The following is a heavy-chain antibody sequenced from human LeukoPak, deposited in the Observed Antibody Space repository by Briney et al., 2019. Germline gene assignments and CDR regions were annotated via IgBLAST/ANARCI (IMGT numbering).Heavy chain of an antibody. J-gene: IGHJ4*02. CDR3: ARHSEYYSGPGSASGYFDY. Sequence: SETLSLTCTVSGGSISSSSYYYWGWIRQPPGKGLEWIGTIYYSGSTYYNPSLKSRVTMSVDTSKNQFSLKLSSVTAADTAVYYCARHSEYYSGPGSASGYFDYWGQRTLVTVSS. CDR2: IYYSGST. V-gene: IGHV4-39*01. D-gene: IGHD3-10*01. CDR1: GGSISSSSYYY.